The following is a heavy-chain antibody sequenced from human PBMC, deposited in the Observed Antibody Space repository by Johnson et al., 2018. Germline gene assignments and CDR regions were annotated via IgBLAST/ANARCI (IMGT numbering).Heavy chain of an antibody. CDR1: GYTFTTYY. CDR3: AKHPGITMIVVD. V-gene: IGHV1-46*01. J-gene: IGHJ1*01. D-gene: IGHD3-22*01. Sequence: QVQLVQSGAEVKKPGASVKVSCKASGYTFTTYYMHWVRQAPGQGLEWMGIINPSGGSTSYAQKFQGRVTITADKSTSTADMELGSLRAEDTAVYYCAKHPGITMIVVDGGQGTLVTVSS. CDR2: INPSGGST.